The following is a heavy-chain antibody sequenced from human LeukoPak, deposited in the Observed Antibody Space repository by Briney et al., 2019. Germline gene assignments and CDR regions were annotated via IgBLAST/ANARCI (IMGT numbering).Heavy chain of an antibody. CDR3: AIAARPSYFQH. D-gene: IGHD6-6*01. CDR1: GFTFSNAW. Sequence: GGSLRLSCAASGFTFSNAWMSWVRQAPGKGLEWVSAISGSGGSTYYADSVKGRFTISRDNSKNTLYLQMNSLRAEDTAVYYCAIAARPSYFQHWGQGTLVTVSS. V-gene: IGHV3-23*01. J-gene: IGHJ1*01. CDR2: ISGSGGST.